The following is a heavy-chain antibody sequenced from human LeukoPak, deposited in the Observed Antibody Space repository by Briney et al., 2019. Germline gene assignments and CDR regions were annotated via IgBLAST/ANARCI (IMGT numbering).Heavy chain of an antibody. CDR3: AELGITMIGGV. CDR1: GFTFSSYE. D-gene: IGHD3-10*02. Sequence: GGSLRLSCAASGFTFSSYEMNWVRQAPGKGLEWVSYISSSGSTIYYADSVKGRFTISRDNAKNSLYLQMHSLRAEDTAVYYCAELGITMIGGVWGKGTTVTVSS. CDR2: ISSSGSTI. V-gene: IGHV3-48*03. J-gene: IGHJ6*04.